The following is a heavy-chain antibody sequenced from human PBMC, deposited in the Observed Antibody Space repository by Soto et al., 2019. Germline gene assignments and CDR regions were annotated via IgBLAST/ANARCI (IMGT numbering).Heavy chain of an antibody. J-gene: IGHJ6*02. CDR3: ARTLYGDYAPRPQQYYCYDGMDV. V-gene: IGHV1-69*06. CDR1: GGTFSSYA. D-gene: IGHD4-17*01. CDR2: IIPIFGTA. Sequence: QVQLVQSGAEVKKPGSSVKVSCKASGGTFSSYAISWVRQAPGQGLEWMGGIIPIFGTANYAQKFQGRVTITADKSTSTAYMELSSLRSEDTAVYYCARTLYGDYAPRPQQYYCYDGMDVWGQGTTVTVSS.